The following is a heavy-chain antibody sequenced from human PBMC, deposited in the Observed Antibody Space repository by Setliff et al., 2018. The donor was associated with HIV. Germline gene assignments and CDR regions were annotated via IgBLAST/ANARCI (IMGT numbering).Heavy chain of an antibody. CDR3: AKELGWKDGYFYYYMDV. CDR2: IYSGGSTT. CDR1: GFTFSSYG. J-gene: IGHJ6*03. D-gene: IGHD1-1*01. V-gene: IGHV3-23*03. Sequence: PGGSLRLSCAASGFTFSSYGMSWVRQAPGKGLEWVSFIYSGGSTTYYGDSAKGRFTISRDNPKNTVFLQMDSLRTEDTAVYYCAKELGWKDGYFYYYMDVWGKGTTVTVSS.